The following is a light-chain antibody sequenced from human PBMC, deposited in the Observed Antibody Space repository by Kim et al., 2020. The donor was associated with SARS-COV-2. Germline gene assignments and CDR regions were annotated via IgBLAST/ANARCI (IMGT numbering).Light chain of an antibody. CDR2: DVS. CDR1: QSVGSY. V-gene: IGKV3-20*01. J-gene: IGKJ4*01. CDR3: QQYNMSPLT. Sequence: ENVLTQSPGTLSLSPGERATLSCRAGQSVGSYLAWYQQKPGQAPRLLIYDVSNRATGIPDRFSGSGSGTDFTLTLSRLEPEDSAVYYCQQYNMSPLTFGGGTKVDIK.